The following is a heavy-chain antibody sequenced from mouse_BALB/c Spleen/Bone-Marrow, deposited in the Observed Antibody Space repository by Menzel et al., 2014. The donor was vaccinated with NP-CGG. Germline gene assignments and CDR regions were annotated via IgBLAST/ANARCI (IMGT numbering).Heavy chain of an antibody. J-gene: IGHJ2*01. CDR2: INPYNDVT. D-gene: IGHD2-3*01. V-gene: IGHV1-14*01. CDR1: GYIFTSYV. CDR3: AREGWLLRFDY. Sequence: EVQLQQSGPELVKPGTSVKMSCKASGYIFTSYVMDWVKQKPGQGLEWIGYINPYNDVTNYNEKFKGKATLTSDKSSSTAYMEVSSLTSEDSAVYYCAREGWLLRFDYWGQGTTRTVSS.